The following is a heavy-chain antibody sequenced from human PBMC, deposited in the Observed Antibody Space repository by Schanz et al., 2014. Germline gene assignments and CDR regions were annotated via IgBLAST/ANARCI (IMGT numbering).Heavy chain of an antibody. J-gene: IGHJ5*02. D-gene: IGHD2-15*01. CDR3: AREIRWYGFDP. V-gene: IGHV1-2*06. CDR2: ISPSSGGT. CDR1: GYTFTNHY. Sequence: QVQVIQSGPEVKKPGASVKVSCKASGYTFTNHYLHWVRQAPGQGLEWMGRISPSSGGTNYAQKFQGRVTMTRDTSISTAYMELSRLRSDDTAVYYCAREIRWYGFDPWGQGTLVTVSS.